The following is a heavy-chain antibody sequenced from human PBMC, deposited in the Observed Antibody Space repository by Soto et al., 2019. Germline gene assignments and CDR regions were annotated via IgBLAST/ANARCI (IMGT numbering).Heavy chain of an antibody. CDR3: AKGNWGHVAAFHYYS. CDR2: ISGSGGST. Sequence: EVQLLESGGGLVQPGGSLRLSCAASGFTFSSGAMSWVRQAPGKGLEWVSSISGSGGSTSYADSVKGRFTISGDNSKNTLDLHMNSLRAEDTAVYFCAKGNWGHVAAFHYYSWGQGTLVTVSS. D-gene: IGHD3-10*01. V-gene: IGHV3-23*01. J-gene: IGHJ4*02. CDR1: GFTFSSGA.